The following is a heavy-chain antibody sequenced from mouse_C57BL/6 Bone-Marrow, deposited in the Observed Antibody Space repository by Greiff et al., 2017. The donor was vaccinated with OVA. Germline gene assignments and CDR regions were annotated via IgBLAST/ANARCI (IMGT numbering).Heavy chain of an antibody. V-gene: IGHV5-6*01. CDR3: ARLGARTTVDY. Sequence: EVKVVESGGDLVKPGGSLKLSCAASGFTFSSYGMSWVRQTPDKRLEWVATISSGGSYTYYPDSVKGRFTISRDNAKNTLYLQMSSLKSEDTAMYYCARLGARTTVDYWGQGTTLTVSS. CDR2: ISSGGSYT. J-gene: IGHJ2*01. CDR1: GFTFSSYG. D-gene: IGHD1-1*01.